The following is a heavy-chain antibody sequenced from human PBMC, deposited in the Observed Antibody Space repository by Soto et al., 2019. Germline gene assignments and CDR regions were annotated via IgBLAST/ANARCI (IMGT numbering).Heavy chain of an antibody. CDR2: IYSVGST. D-gene: IGHD6-19*01. CDR3: ARGSDLYYSGWYIFGY. J-gene: IGHJ4*02. V-gene: IGHV3-66*01. CDR1: GFTVSSNY. Sequence: GGSLRLSCAPSGFTVSSNYMSWVRQAPGKGLEWVSIIYSVGSTYYEDSVKGRFTISRDNSKDMVYLQMNSLRAEDTAVYYCARGSDLYYSGWYIFGYWGQGTLVTVSS.